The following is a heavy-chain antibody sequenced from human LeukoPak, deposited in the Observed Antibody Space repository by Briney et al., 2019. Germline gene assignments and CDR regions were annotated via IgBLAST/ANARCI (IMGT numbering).Heavy chain of an antibody. Sequence: PGGSLRLSCDASGFSISDYYMSWIRQSPGKGLEWISYITSGAGSTKYADSVKGRFTISRDNSKNTLYLQMNSLRAEDTAVYYCARDLYYYGSGSDNFLYYWGQGTLVTVSS. D-gene: IGHD3-10*01. V-gene: IGHV3-11*05. CDR1: GFSISDYY. CDR3: ARDLYYYGSGSDNFLYY. J-gene: IGHJ4*02. CDR2: ITSGAGST.